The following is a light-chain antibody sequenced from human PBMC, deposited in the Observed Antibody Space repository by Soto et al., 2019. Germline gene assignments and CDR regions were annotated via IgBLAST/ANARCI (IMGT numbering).Light chain of an antibody. CDR3: QQCYSYPYT. CDR2: DAS. V-gene: IGKV1-8*01. J-gene: IGKJ2*01. Sequence: AIRMTQSPSSFSSSTGDRVTITCRASQGISSYFAWYQQKPGKAPKLLIYDASTLQSGIPSRFSGSGSGTDFTLTISSLQSEDFATYYCQQCYSYPYTFGQGTKLEIK. CDR1: QGISSY.